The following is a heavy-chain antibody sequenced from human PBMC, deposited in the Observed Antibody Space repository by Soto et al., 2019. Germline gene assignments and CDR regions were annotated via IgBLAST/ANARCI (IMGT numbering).Heavy chain of an antibody. V-gene: IGHV4-31*02. CDR2: IYYSGNT. D-gene: IGHD5-18*01. J-gene: IGHJ6*02. CDR1: GGAISRGAYY. CDR3: ARDRLMATAGTARHYFGLDV. Sequence: PSETLSRSWTVSGGAISRGAYYWGWVRQTRRKGLEWIGNIYYSGNTYYNPSLKSRLTISVDTSKNQFSLNLSSVTAADTAVYYCARDRLMATAGTARHYFGLDVWGQGTTVTVSS.